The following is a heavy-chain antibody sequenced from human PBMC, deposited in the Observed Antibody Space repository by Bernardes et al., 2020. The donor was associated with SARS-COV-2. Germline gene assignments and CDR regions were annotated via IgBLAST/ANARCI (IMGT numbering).Heavy chain of an antibody. J-gene: IGHJ5*02. D-gene: IGHD3-22*01. Sequence: SETLSLTCAVYGGSFSGYYWSWIRQPPGKGLEWIGEINHSGSTNYNPSLKSRVTISVDTSKNQFTLKLSSVTAADTAVYFCARWYDSSVYSWLDPWGQGTLVTVSS. CDR2: INHSGST. CDR3: ARWYDSSVYSWLDP. CDR1: GGSFSGYY. V-gene: IGHV4-34*01.